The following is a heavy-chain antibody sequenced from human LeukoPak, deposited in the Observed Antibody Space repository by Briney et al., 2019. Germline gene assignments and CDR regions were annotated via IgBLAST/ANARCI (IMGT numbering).Heavy chain of an antibody. Sequence: SETVSLTCSVSGESISSYYWSWILQSPGKGLEWIGYIYLIGTTNYSPSLRTRVSISVDTSKNQFSLKLRSVTAADTAVYYCARAYLGSGSSAFDIWGHGTMVSVSS. D-gene: IGHD3-10*01. CDR1: GESISSYY. CDR2: IYLIGTT. J-gene: IGHJ3*02. CDR3: ARAYLGSGSSAFDI. V-gene: IGHV4-59*08.